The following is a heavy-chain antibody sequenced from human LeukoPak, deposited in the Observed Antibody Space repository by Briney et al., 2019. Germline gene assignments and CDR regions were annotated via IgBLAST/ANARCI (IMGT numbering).Heavy chain of an antibody. V-gene: IGHV1-8*01. Sequence: ASVKVSCKASGYTFTSYDINCVRQATGQGLEWMGWMNPNSGNTGHAQKFQGRVTMTRNTSISTAYKELSSLRSEDTAVYYCARGVGVGAVAGHYYYYYMDVWGKGTTVTVSS. CDR1: GYTFTSYD. D-gene: IGHD6-19*01. J-gene: IGHJ6*03. CDR3: ARGVGVGAVAGHYYYYYMDV. CDR2: MNPNSGNT.